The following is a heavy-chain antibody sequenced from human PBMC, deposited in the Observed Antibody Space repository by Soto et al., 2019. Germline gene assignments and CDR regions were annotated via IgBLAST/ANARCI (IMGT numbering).Heavy chain of an antibody. CDR2: ISYDGSNK. V-gene: IGHV3-30*18. D-gene: IGHD6-13*01. CDR1: GFTFSSYG. CDR3: AKVGSSSWGVGWFDP. Sequence: SLRLSCAASGFTFSSYGMHWVRQAPGKGLEWVAVISYDGSNKYYADSVKGRFTISRDNSKNTLYLQMNSLRAEDTAVYYCAKVGSSSWGVGWFDPWGQGTLVTVSS. J-gene: IGHJ5*02.